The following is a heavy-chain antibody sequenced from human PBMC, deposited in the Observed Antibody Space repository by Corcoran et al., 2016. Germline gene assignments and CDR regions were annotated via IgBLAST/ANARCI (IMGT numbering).Heavy chain of an antibody. V-gene: IGHV3-49*05. CDR2: IRSKAYGGTT. Sequence: EVQLVESGGGLVKPGRSLRLSCTASGFTFGDYAMSWFRQAAGKGLGWVGFIRSKAYGGTTEYAASVKGRCTISRDDSKSIAYLQMKSLKTEDTAVYYCTSLIVVVPAAFHYYGMDVWGQGTTVTVSS. CDR1: GFTFGDYA. CDR3: TSLIVVVPAAFHYYGMDV. J-gene: IGHJ6*02. D-gene: IGHD2-2*01.